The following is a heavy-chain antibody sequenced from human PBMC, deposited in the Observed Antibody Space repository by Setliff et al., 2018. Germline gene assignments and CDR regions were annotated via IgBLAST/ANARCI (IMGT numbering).Heavy chain of an antibody. J-gene: IGHJ4*02. CDR1: GFDFKTHW. CDR2: IKEDGSQR. CDR3: ARDPHFDS. Sequence: PSETLSLSCAASGFDFKTHWMDWARQAPGKGLEWVANIKEDGSQRNYVDAVKGRFTISRDNAKNSLYLQMNSLRAEDTAVYYCARDPHFDSWGQGTLVTVSS. V-gene: IGHV3-7*01.